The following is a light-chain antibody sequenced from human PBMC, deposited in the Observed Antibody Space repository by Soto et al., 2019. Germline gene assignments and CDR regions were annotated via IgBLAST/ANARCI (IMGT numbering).Light chain of an antibody. CDR2: DAY. Sequence: EIVMTQSPGTLSVSPGERATLSCRASQSVRSKLAWYQQKPGQAPRLLIYDAYTRATGIQARFSGSGSGTEFTLTISSLQSEDFAVYYCQQYNNWPPFTFRQGTRLEIK. CDR3: QQYNNWPPFT. V-gene: IGKV3-15*01. J-gene: IGKJ5*01. CDR1: QSVRSK.